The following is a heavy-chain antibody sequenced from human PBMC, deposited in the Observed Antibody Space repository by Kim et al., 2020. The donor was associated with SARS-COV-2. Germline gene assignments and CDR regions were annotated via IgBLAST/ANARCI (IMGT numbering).Heavy chain of an antibody. J-gene: IGHJ6*02. CDR1: GFTFSSYW. CDR2: IKQDGSEK. D-gene: IGHD3-3*01. Sequence: GGSLRLSCAASGFTFSSYWMSWVRQAPGKGLEWVANIKQDGSEKYYVDSVKGRFTISRDNAKNSLYLQMNSLRAEDTAVYYCARNNTYYDFWSGYYLGGMDVWGQGTTVTVSS. V-gene: IGHV3-7*01. CDR3: ARNNTYYDFWSGYYLGGMDV.